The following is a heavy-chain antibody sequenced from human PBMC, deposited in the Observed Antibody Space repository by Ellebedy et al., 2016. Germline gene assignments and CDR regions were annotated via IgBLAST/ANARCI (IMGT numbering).Heavy chain of an antibody. V-gene: IGHV4-39*07. CDR3: AREGNWGLQYN. D-gene: IGHD7-27*01. CDR1: GGSISSSSYY. J-gene: IGHJ4*02. CDR2: IYYSGST. Sequence: SETLSLXCTVSGGSISSSSYYWGWIRQPPGKGLEWIGSIYYSGSTYYNPSLKSRVTISVDTSKNQFSLKLSSVTAADTAVYYCAREGNWGLQYNWGQGTLVTVSS.